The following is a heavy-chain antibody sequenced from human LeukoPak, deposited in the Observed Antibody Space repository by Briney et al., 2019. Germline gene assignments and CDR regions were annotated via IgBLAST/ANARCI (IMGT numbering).Heavy chain of an antibody. V-gene: IGHV2-5*02. J-gene: IGHJ4*02. CDR2: TFWDDEK. CDR3: AQRRRYCIGGTCAYNFDQ. Sequence: GPALAKPTHTLTLTCTFSGFSLTTGVAVAWIRQPPGKALEWIALTFWDDEKRSSSSQESRLTITKYTSRNQVVLTMTNVGPADTATYFCAQRRRYCIGGTCAYNFDQWGQGVLVTVSS. CDR1: GFSLTTGVA. D-gene: IGHD2-15*01.